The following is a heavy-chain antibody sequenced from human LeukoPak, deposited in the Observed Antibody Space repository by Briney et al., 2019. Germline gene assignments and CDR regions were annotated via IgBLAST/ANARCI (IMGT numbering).Heavy chain of an antibody. CDR3: AKDLGYGDYVFTGQYGMDV. J-gene: IGHJ6*02. V-gene: IGHV3-23*01. Sequence: GGSLRLSCAASGFTFSSYAMSWVRQAPGKGLEWVSAICGSGGSTYYADSVKGRFTISRDNSKNTLYLQMNSLRAEDTAVYYCAKDLGYGDYVFTGQYGMDVWGQGTTVTVSS. CDR1: GFTFSSYA. CDR2: ICGSGGST. D-gene: IGHD4-17*01.